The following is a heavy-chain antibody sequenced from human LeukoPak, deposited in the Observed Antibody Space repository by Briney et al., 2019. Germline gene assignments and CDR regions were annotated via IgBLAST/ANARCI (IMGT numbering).Heavy chain of an antibody. Sequence: GGSLRLSCAASGFIFSNYWMTWFRQAPGKGLEWVANLKQDGGERYYVDSARGRFTISRDNAKNSLYLQMNSLRAEDTAVYYCVRTGAARRGDYRGQGTLVTVSS. D-gene: IGHD6-6*01. CDR3: VRTGAARRGDY. V-gene: IGHV3-7*01. J-gene: IGHJ4*02. CDR2: LKQDGGER. CDR1: GFIFSNYW.